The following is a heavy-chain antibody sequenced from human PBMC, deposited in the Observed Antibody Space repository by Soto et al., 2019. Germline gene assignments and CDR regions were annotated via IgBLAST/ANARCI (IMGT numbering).Heavy chain of an antibody. CDR2: IHYSGST. V-gene: IGHV4-31*03. J-gene: IGHJ6*02. CDR3: ARGGYYYYYGMDV. CDR1: GGSISYEYYH. Sequence: SETLSLTCTVSGGSISYEYYHWTWIRQSPGKGLEWIGYIHYSGSTYYNPSLKSRVTISVDTSKNQFSLKLSSVTAADTAVYYCARGGYYYYYGMDVWGQGTTVTVSS. D-gene: IGHD2-15*01.